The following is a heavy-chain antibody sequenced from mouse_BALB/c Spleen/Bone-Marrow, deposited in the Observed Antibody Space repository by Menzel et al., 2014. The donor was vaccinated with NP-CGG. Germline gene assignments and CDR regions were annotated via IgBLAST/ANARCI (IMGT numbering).Heavy chain of an antibody. CDR3: TSLFYGSSDYAMDN. CDR2: INPNNGGS. V-gene: IGHV1S16*01. CDR1: GYTFTSYW. D-gene: IGHD1-1*01. Sequence: VQLQQSGAELVKPGASVKLSCKASGYTFTSYWMHWVKLRPGQGFEWIGEINPNNGGSNYNEKFKRKATLTVDKSSSTAYMQLNSLPSEDSAVYYCTSLFYGSSDYAMDNWGQGTSVTVSS. J-gene: IGHJ4*01.